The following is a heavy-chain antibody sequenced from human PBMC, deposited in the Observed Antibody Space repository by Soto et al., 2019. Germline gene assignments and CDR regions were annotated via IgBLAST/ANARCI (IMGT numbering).Heavy chain of an antibody. D-gene: IGHD2-8*01. CDR3: AREDQRGHCTNGVCYYYGMDV. CDR2: INSDGSST. V-gene: IGHV3-74*01. J-gene: IGHJ6*02. CDR1: GFTFSSYW. Sequence: GGSLRLSCAASGFTFSSYWMHWVRQAPGKGLVWVSRINSDGSSTSYADSVKGRFTISRDNAKNTLYLQMNSLRAEDTAVYYCAREDQRGHCTNGVCYYYGMDVWGQGTTVTVSS.